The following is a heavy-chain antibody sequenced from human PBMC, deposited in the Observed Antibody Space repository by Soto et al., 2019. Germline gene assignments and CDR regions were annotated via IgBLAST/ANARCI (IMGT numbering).Heavy chain of an antibody. CDR2: MNPNRGNT. CDR1: GYTFTSYD. J-gene: IGHJ4*02. Sequence: QVPLVQSGAEVKKPGASVKVSCKASGYTFTSYDINWVRQATGKGLEWRGWMNPNRGNTVYAQKFQGRVTMTRNTSISTAYMELSSLRSEDTAVYYCARERSYGLDYWGQGTLVTVSS. D-gene: IGHD5-18*01. V-gene: IGHV1-8*01. CDR3: ARERSYGLDY.